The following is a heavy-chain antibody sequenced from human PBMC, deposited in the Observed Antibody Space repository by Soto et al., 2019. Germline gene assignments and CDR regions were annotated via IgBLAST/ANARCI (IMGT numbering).Heavy chain of an antibody. CDR3: ARSTYYYDSSDYAFDI. Sequence: PGGSLRLSCAASGFTFSSYWMSWVRQAPGKGLEWVANIKQDGSEKYYVDSVKGRFTISRDNAKNSLYLQMNSLRAEDTAVYYRARSTYYYDSSDYAFDIWGQGTMVTVSS. J-gene: IGHJ3*02. V-gene: IGHV3-7*03. CDR2: IKQDGSEK. CDR1: GFTFSSYW. D-gene: IGHD3-22*01.